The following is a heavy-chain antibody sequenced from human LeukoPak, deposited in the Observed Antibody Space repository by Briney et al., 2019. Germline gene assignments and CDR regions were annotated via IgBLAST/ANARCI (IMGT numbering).Heavy chain of an antibody. V-gene: IGHV4-4*07. CDR1: GGSISTYY. CDR2: LYTSGTT. J-gene: IGHJ4*02. Sequence: SETLSLTCTVSGGSISTYYWSWIRQPAGKGLEWIGHLYTSGTTHYNPSLKSRVTISVDTSKNQFSLKLSSVTAADTAVYYCARSPFHYDILTGYYKGSYFDYWGQGTLVTVSS. D-gene: IGHD3-9*01. CDR3: ARSPFHYDILTGYYKGSYFDY.